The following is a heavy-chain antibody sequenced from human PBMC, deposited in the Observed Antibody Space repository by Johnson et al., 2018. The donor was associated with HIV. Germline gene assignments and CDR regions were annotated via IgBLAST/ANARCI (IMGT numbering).Heavy chain of an antibody. CDR2: ISSSGSTI. Sequence: QVHLVESGGGLVKPGGSLRLSCAASGFTFSDYYMSWIRQAPGKGLEWVSYISSSGSTIYYADSVKGRFTISRDNSKNTMYLQMNSLRAEDTAVYYCAKKRSVLAARLGDGFDIWGQGTMVTVSS. J-gene: IGHJ3*02. V-gene: IGHV3-11*04. CDR3: AKKRSVLAARLGDGFDI. CDR1: GFTFSDYY. D-gene: IGHD6-6*01.